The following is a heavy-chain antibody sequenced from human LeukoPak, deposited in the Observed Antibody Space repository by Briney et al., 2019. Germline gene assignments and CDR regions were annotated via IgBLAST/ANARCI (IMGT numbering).Heavy chain of an antibody. V-gene: IGHV3-23*01. D-gene: IGHD2/OR15-2a*01. Sequence: PGGSLRLSCAASGFTFSSYAMSWVCQAPGKGLEWVSSISPSGTTYYTGSVKGRFTISRDDSKSTLYLQMNSLRVEDTAIYYCAKLRSNTYYSVADYWGQGTLVAVSS. CDR2: ISPSGTT. CDR3: AKLRSNTYYSVADY. CDR1: GFTFSSYA. J-gene: IGHJ4*02.